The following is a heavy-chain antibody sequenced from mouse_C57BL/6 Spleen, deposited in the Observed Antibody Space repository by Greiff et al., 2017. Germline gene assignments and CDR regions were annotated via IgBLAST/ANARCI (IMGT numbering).Heavy chain of an antibody. J-gene: IGHJ1*03. D-gene: IGHD1-1*01. CDR1: GYTFTSYW. V-gene: IGHV1-69*01. CDR3: ARGDYGSEDLRYFDV. Sequence: QVQLQQPGAELVMPGASVKLSCKASGYTFTSYWMHWVKQRPGQGLEWIGEIDPSDSYTNYNQKFKGKSTLTVDKSSSTAYMQLSSLTSEDSAVYYCARGDYGSEDLRYFDVWGTGTTVTVSS. CDR2: IDPSDSYT.